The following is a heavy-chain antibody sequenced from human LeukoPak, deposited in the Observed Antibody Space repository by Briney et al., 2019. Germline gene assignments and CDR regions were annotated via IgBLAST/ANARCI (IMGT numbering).Heavy chain of an antibody. Sequence: SETLSLTCTVSGGSISSYYWSWIRQPAGKGLEWIGRIYTSGSTNYNPSLKSRVTMSVDTSKNQFSLKLSSVTAADTAVYYCAGEYSSSWYPLYYYYYYMDVWGKGTTVTVSS. D-gene: IGHD6-13*01. V-gene: IGHV4-4*07. CDR3: AGEYSSSWYPLYYYYYYMDV. J-gene: IGHJ6*03. CDR1: GGSISSYY. CDR2: IYTSGST.